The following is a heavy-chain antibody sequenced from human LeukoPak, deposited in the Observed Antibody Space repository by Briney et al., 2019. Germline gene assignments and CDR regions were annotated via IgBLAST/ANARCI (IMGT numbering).Heavy chain of an antibody. CDR1: GGSISSSSYY. Sequence: PSETLSLTCTVSGGSISSSSYYWGWIRQPPGKGLEWIGSIYYSGSTYYNPSLKSRVTISVDTSKNQFSLKLSSVTAADTAVYYCASTYTAMVIDYWGQGTLVTVSS. CDR2: IYYSGST. CDR3: ASTYTAMVIDY. D-gene: IGHD5-18*01. J-gene: IGHJ4*02. V-gene: IGHV4-39*01.